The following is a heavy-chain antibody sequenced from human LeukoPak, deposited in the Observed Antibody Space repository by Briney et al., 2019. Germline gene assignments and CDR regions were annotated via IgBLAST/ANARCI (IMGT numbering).Heavy chain of an antibody. J-gene: IGHJ4*02. CDR2: ITDSGGST. Sequence: PGGSLRLSCAASGLTFSIYAVSWVRQAPGKGLQWVSTITDSGGSTHYSDSVKGRFTISRDNSKNTLYLQMNSLRAEDTAVYYCARGGVGRRYYGSGSYPPFDYWGQGTLVTVSP. D-gene: IGHD3-10*01. V-gene: IGHV3-23*01. CDR1: GLTFSIYA. CDR3: ARGGVGRRYYGSGSYPPFDY.